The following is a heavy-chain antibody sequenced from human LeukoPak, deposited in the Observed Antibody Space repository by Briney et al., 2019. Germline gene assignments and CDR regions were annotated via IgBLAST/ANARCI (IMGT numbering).Heavy chain of an antibody. CDR2: IYYSGST. D-gene: IGHD7-27*01. CDR1: GGSISSGGYY. J-gene: IGHJ6*02. Sequence: SETLSLTCTVSGGSISSGGYYWSWIRQHPGKGLEWIGYIYYSGSTYYNPSLKSRVTISVDTSKNQFSLKLSSVTAAGTAVYYCARDSWGPYYYYGMDVWGQGTTVTVSS. V-gene: IGHV4-31*03. CDR3: ARDSWGPYYYYGMDV.